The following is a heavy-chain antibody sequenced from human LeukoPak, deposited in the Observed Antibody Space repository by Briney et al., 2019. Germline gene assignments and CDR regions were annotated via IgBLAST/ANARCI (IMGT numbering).Heavy chain of an antibody. CDR2: ISSSSSYI. D-gene: IGHD4-17*01. J-gene: IGHJ4*02. V-gene: IGHV3-21*01. Sequence: GGSLRLSCAASGFTFSSYSMNWVRQAPGKGLEWVSSISSSSSYIYYADSVKGRFTISRDNAKNSLYLQMNSLRAEDTAVYYCARGVWYYGDLDYWGQGTLVTVSS. CDR1: GFTFSSYS. CDR3: ARGVWYYGDLDY.